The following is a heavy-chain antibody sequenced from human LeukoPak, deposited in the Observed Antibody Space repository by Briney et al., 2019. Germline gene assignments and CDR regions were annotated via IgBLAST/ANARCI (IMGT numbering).Heavy chain of an antibody. CDR3: ASGPSRYYDFWSGYYPYYYYGMDV. V-gene: IGHV1-18*01. CDR2: ISAYNGNT. Sequence: ASVKVSCKASGYTITSYGISWVRQAPGQGLEWMGWISAYNGNTNYAQKLQGRVTMTTDTSTSTAYMELRSLRSDDTAVYYCASGPSRYYDFWSGYYPYYYYGMDVWGQGTTVTVSS. J-gene: IGHJ6*02. CDR1: GYTITSYG. D-gene: IGHD3-3*01.